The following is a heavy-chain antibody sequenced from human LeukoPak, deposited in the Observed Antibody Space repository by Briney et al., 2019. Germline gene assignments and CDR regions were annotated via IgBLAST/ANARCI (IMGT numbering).Heavy chain of an antibody. J-gene: IGHJ4*02. CDR1: GYSITSGYY. Sequence: SETLSLTCTVSGYSITSGYYWGWIRQPPGKGLEWIGSIFHSGRTYYNPSLKSRVTISVDTSKNQFSLKLSSMTAADAAVYYCAREGDCSGDSCYSSPLDYWGQGTLVTVSS. CDR3: AREGDCSGDSCYSSPLDY. V-gene: IGHV4-38-2*02. D-gene: IGHD2-15*01. CDR2: IFHSGRT.